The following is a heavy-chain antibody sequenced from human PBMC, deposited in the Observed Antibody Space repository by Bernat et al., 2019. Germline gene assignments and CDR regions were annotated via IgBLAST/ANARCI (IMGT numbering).Heavy chain of an antibody. CDR2: IYYSGST. Sequence: QVQLQESGPGLVKPSQTLSLTCTVSGGSISSGGYYWSWIRQHPGKGLEWIGYIYYSGSTYYNPSLKSRVTISVDTSKNQFSVKVKSVTAADTAVYYCATAPSRFLEWSPGAFDYWGQGTLVTVSS. J-gene: IGHJ4*02. D-gene: IGHD3-3*01. CDR1: GGSISSGGYY. CDR3: ATAPSRFLEWSPGAFDY. V-gene: IGHV4-31*03.